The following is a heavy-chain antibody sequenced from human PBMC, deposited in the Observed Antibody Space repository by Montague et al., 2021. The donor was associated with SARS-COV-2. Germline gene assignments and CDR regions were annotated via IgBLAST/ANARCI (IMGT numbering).Heavy chain of an antibody. D-gene: IGHD3-10*01. Sequence: PLRLSCAASGFTFSAYPIRWVRQAPGKGLEWVALISHDGSNRYYADSVKGRFTISRDNSKNTLYVQMNSLRAEDTAVYYCARERAITMVRGVIRPTKWFDPWGQGTLVTVSS. J-gene: IGHJ5*02. CDR2: ISHDGSNR. V-gene: IGHV3-30*04. CDR3: ARERAITMVRGVIRPTKWFDP. CDR1: GFTFSAYP.